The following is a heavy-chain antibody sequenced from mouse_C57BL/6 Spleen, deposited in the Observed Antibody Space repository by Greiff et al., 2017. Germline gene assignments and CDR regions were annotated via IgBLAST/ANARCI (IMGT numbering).Heavy chain of an antibody. CDR3: ARYIEGTRLDY. J-gene: IGHJ2*01. D-gene: IGHD3-3*01. V-gene: IGHV7-3*01. CDR1: GFTFTDYY. Sequence: EVQLQESGGGLVQPGGSLSLSCAASGFTFTDYYMSWVRQPPGKALEWVGFISNKATGYTTEYSASLKGRFTISRDTSPRILYMHINALRAEDSSTYYCARYIEGTRLDYWGQGTTLTVSS. CDR2: ISNKATGYTT.